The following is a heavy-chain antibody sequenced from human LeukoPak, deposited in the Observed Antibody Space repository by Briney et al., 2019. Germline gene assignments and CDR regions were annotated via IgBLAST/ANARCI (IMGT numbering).Heavy chain of an antibody. J-gene: IGHJ4*02. Sequence: GGSLRLSCAASGFTFNTYAMSWVRQAPGKGLEWVSGITSGANTYYADSVKGRFTISRDNSENTLNLQMNSLRAEDTAIYYCAKARAGDIAAAFNYWGQGTLVTVSS. V-gene: IGHV3-23*01. CDR3: AKARAGDIAAAFNY. D-gene: IGHD6-13*01. CDR2: ITSGANT. CDR1: GFTFNTYA.